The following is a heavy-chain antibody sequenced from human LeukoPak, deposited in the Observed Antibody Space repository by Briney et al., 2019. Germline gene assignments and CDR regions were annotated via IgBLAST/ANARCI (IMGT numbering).Heavy chain of an antibody. D-gene: IGHD2-21*01. CDR1: GFTFSTYG. Sequence: GGSLRLSCAASGFTFSTYGMHWVRQAPGKGLVWVSRLKTDGSTTDYADSVKGRFSISRDNAKNTLYLQMNSLRVEDTAVYYCARDQVLWWKPVGNFDLWGRGTLVTVSS. J-gene: IGHJ2*01. CDR3: ARDQVLWWKPVGNFDL. CDR2: LKTDGSTT. V-gene: IGHV3-74*01.